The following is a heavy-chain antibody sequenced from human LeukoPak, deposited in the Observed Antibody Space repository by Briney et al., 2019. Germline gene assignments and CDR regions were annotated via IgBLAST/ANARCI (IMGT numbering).Heavy chain of an antibody. CDR2: IYPGDSDT. Sequence: GESLKISCKGSGYSFTSYWIGWVRQMPGKGLEWMGIIYPGDSDTRYSPSFQGQVTISADKSISTAYLQWSSLKASDTAMYYCARNSIGGSYYSEVDYWGQGTLVTVSS. V-gene: IGHV5-51*01. CDR3: ARNSIGGSYYSEVDY. D-gene: IGHD1-26*01. CDR1: GYSFTSYW. J-gene: IGHJ4*02.